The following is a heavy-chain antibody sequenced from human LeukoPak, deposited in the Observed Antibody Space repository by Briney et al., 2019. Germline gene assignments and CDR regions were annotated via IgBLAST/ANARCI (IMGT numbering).Heavy chain of an antibody. CDR2: ITSSSSSI. V-gene: IGHV3-48*01. J-gene: IGHJ6*03. D-gene: IGHD6-13*01. CDR1: AFTFSRYS. Sequence: GGSLRLSCAASAFTFSRYSMNWVRQAPGKGLEWVSYITSSSSSIYYADSVRGRFTVSRDNAKNSLYLQMNSLRAEDTAVYYCARGLQQLVRGFNYYFMDVWGKGTTVTVSS. CDR3: ARGLQQLVRGFNYYFMDV.